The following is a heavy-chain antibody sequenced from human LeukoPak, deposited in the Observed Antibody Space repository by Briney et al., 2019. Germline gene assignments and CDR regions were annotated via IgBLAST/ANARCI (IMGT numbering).Heavy chain of an antibody. D-gene: IGHD2-21*02. CDR1: GFTFSNAW. Sequence: PGGSLSLPCAASGFTFSNAWMTWVRQAPGKGLEWVGRIKSNTDGGTTDYAAPVKGRFTISRDDSKNTLYLQMNSLKTEDTAVYYCTTMGQHIMVVTAHGAFDIWGQGTMVSVSS. CDR2: IKSNTDGGTT. V-gene: IGHV3-15*01. CDR3: TTMGQHIMVVTAHGAFDI. J-gene: IGHJ3*02.